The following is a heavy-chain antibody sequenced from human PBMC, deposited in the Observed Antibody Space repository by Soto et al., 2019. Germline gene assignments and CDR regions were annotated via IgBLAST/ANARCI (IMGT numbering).Heavy chain of an antibody. J-gene: IGHJ5*02. CDR1: GYTFTSYD. V-gene: IGHV1-8*01. Sequence: QVQLVQSGAEVKKPGASVKVSCKASGYTFTSYDINWVRQATGQGLEWMGWMNPNSGNTAYAQKFXXRGTMTRTPSKSTAYMELSSLRSEDTAVYYCARERTRGFDPWGQGTLVTVSS. CDR2: MNPNSGNT. CDR3: ARERTRGFDP.